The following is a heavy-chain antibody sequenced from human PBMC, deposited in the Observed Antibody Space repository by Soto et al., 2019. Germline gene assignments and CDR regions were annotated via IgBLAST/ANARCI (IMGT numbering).Heavy chain of an antibody. Sequence: PSETLSLTCTVSGGSISSYYWSWIRQPPGKGLEWIGYIYYSGSTNYNPSIKSRVTISVDTSKNQFSLKLSSVTAADTAVYYCARVGADYYDSSGYPLFDYWGQGTLVTVS. V-gene: IGHV4-59*01. CDR3: ARVGADYYDSSGYPLFDY. CDR2: IYYSGST. CDR1: GGSISSYY. J-gene: IGHJ4*02. D-gene: IGHD3-22*01.